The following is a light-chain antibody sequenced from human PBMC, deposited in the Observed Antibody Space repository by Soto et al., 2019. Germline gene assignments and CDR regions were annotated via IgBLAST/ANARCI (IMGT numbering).Light chain of an antibody. CDR1: QSISNN. CDR2: ASS. CDR3: QQSYCLPYT. V-gene: IGKV1-39*01. J-gene: IGKJ2*01. Sequence: EMTQSPSSLSASVGDRVTITCRASQSISNNLNWYQFKAGKAPKLLIYASSNLQSGVPSTFSGSGSGTEFALTISRRQPEDSATDYCQQSYCLPYTVGLGTKLDIK.